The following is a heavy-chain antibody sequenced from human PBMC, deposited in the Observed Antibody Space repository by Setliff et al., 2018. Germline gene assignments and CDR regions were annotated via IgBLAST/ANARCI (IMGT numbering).Heavy chain of an antibody. D-gene: IGHD1-26*01. CDR1: GGSIRNYY. V-gene: IGHV4-59*04. J-gene: IGHJ4*02. Sequence: SETLSLTCTVSGGSIRNYYWSWIRQPPGKGLEWIGYIYYSGRTYYNAVFKSRVTISVDTSKNQFSLKLSSVTAADTAVYHCVESLGGVSVGNFDYWGQGTLVTVSS. CDR3: VESLGGVSVGNFDY. CDR2: IYYSGRT.